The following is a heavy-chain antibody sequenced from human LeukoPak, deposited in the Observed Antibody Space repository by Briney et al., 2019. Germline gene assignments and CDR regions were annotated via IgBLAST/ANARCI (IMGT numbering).Heavy chain of an antibody. CDR2: ISSSSSTI. CDR1: GFTFSSYS. CDR3: ARDRRQLAYDY. V-gene: IGHV3-48*01. D-gene: IGHD6-13*01. Sequence: PGGSLRLSCAASGFTFSSYSMNWVRQAPGKGLEWVSYISSSSSTIYYADSVKGRFTISRDNAKNSPYLQMNSLRAEDTAVYYCARDRRQLAYDYWGQGTLVTVSS. J-gene: IGHJ4*02.